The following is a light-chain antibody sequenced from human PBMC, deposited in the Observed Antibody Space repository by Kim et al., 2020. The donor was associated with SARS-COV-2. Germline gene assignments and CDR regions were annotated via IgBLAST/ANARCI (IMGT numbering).Light chain of an antibody. J-gene: IGLJ2*01. Sequence: VSGSPGQSITTACTGTATDHVSWYQQHPGKAPKLMIYDVYKWPSGVSHRFSGSRSDNTASLTISGLQADDEADYYCSSYTRSRTLLFGGGTKVTVL. V-gene: IGLV2-14*02. CDR3: SSYTRSRTLL. CDR2: DVY. CDR1: ATDH.